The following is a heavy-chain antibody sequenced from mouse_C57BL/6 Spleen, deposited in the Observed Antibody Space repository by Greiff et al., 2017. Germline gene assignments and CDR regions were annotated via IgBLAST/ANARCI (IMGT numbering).Heavy chain of an antibody. D-gene: IGHD2-1*01. CDR3: ASCGNYYAMYY. V-gene: IGHV1-64*01. CDR1: GYTFTSYW. CDR2: IHPNSGST. Sequence: QVQLQQPGAELVKPGASVKLSCKASGYTFTSYWMHWVKQRPGQGLEWIGMIHPNSGSTNYNEKFKSKATLTVDKSSSTAYMQLIRLTSEDSAFYYCASCGNYYAMYYWGQGTSVTVSS. J-gene: IGHJ4*01.